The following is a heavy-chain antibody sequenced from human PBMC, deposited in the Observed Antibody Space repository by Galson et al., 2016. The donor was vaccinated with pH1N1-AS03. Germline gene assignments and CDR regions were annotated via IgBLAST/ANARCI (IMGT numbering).Heavy chain of an antibody. J-gene: IGHJ4*02. CDR2: TYYRSKWYN. CDR1: GDSVFSNTAA. Sequence: CAISGDSVFSNTAAWNWIRQSPSRGLEWLGRTYYRSKWYNDYAVFVASRITINPDTSKNQFSLQLNSVTPEDTAVYYCARDHLGAGPAFDYWGQGSQVTVSS. CDR3: ARDHLGAGPAFDY. D-gene: IGHD1-26*01. V-gene: IGHV6-1*01.